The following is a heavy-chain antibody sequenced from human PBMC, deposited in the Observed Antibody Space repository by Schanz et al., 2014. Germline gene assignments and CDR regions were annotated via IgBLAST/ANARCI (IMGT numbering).Heavy chain of an antibody. CDR2: IRQEGSEK. CDR3: ARGTPFLCDY. J-gene: IGHJ4*02. V-gene: IGHV3-7*01. D-gene: IGHD3-16*01. CDR1: GFTFSNYW. Sequence: EVQLVESGGGLVQPGESLRVSCAASGFTFSNYWMSWVRQAPGKGLEWVANIRQEGSEKYYVDSVKGRFTISRDNPKNSLCLQMNSLRAEDTAVYYCARGTPFLCDYWGQGTLVTVSS.